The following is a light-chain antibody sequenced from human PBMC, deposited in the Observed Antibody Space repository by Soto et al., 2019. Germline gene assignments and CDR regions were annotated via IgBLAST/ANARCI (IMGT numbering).Light chain of an antibody. CDR2: EGS. V-gene: IGLV2-23*01. Sequence: QSALTQPGSVSGSPGQSITISCSGTSSDIGSYNLVSWYQQHPGKAPKLIIFEGSSLPSGVSSRFSGSKSGNTASLPISGLRAEDEADYFCSSYAGSDILVVFGGGTQLTVL. CDR1: SSDIGSYNL. CDR3: SSYAGSDILVV. J-gene: IGLJ2*01.